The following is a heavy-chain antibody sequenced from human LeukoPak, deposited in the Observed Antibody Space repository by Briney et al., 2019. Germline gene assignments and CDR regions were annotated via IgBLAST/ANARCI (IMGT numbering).Heavy chain of an antibody. CDR1: GVTVSSNY. CDR3: ARDSMLGPYCGGDCHSDFDY. CDR2: IYSGGST. V-gene: IGHV3-53*01. D-gene: IGHD2-21*02. Sequence: QPGGSLRLSCAASGVTVSSNYMSWVRQAPGKGLEWVSVIYSGGSTNYADSVRGRFTISRDNSKNTLYLQMNSLRAEDTAVYYCARDSMLGPYCGGDCHSDFDYWGQGTLVTVSS. J-gene: IGHJ4*02.